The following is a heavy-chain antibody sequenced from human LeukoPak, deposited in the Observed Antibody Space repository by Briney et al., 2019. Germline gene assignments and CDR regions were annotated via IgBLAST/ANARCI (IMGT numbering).Heavy chain of an antibody. CDR2: IYSGGNT. Sequence: GGSLRLSCAASGFTVSNNYMSWVRQAPGKGLEWVSIIYSGGNTYYADSVTGRFTISRDNSKDTLFLQMHSLRPGDTAVYYCVREDTPATANYWGQGTLVTISS. CDR3: VREDTPATANY. D-gene: IGHD2-21*02. CDR1: GFTVSNNY. V-gene: IGHV3-53*01. J-gene: IGHJ4*02.